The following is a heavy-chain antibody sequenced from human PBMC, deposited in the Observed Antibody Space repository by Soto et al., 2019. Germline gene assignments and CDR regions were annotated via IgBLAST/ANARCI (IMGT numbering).Heavy chain of an antibody. CDR3: ARVWGREAVPAAMTFDY. D-gene: IGHD2-2*01. Sequence: SETLSLTCTVSGGSISSGGYYWSWIRQHPGKGLEWIGYIYYSGSTYYNPSLKSRVTISVDTSKNQFSLKLSSVTAADTAVYYCARVWGREAVPAAMTFDYWGQGTLVTVSS. J-gene: IGHJ4*02. CDR2: IYYSGST. V-gene: IGHV4-31*03. CDR1: GGSISSGGYY.